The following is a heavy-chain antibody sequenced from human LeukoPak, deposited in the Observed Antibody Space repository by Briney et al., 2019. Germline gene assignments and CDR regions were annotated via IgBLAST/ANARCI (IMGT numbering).Heavy chain of an antibody. Sequence: AASVKVSCKASGYTFTSYYMHWVRQAPGQGLEWMGIINPSGGSTSYAQKFQGRVTMTRDTSTSTVYMELSSLRSEDTAVYYCATGTEGDYYYYYMDVWGKGTTVTVSS. CDR1: GYTFTSYY. CDR3: ATGTEGDYYYYYMDV. V-gene: IGHV1-46*01. J-gene: IGHJ6*03. CDR2: INPSGGST. D-gene: IGHD1-1*01.